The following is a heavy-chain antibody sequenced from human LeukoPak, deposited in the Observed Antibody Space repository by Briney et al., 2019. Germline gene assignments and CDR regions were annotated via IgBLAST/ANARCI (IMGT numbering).Heavy chain of an antibody. Sequence: GGSLRLSCADSGFTFTSYAMTWGRQAPGKGLGWVSGISNSGSTAYYADSVMGRFTISGDNSRNTLYLQLSSLRAEDTAVYYCANTMVRGSYNMDVWGQGTTVTVSS. CDR3: ANTMVRGSYNMDV. CDR2: ISNSGSTA. V-gene: IGHV3-23*01. D-gene: IGHD3-10*01. J-gene: IGHJ6*02. CDR1: GFTFTSYA.